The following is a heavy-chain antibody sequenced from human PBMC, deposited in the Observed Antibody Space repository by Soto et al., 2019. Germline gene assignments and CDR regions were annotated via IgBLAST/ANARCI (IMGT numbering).Heavy chain of an antibody. V-gene: IGHV6-1*01. Sequence: PSQTLSLTCAISGDSVASNSAAWNWIRQSPSRGLEWLGRTYYRSKWYNDYAISVRGRLTISPDTSKNQFALHVTSVTPEDTAVYHCASWVHNEGHFEYWGQGTQVTVSS. D-gene: IGHD3-16*01. CDR3: ASWVHNEGHFEY. CDR1: GDSVASNSAA. CDR2: TYYRSKWYN. J-gene: IGHJ4*02.